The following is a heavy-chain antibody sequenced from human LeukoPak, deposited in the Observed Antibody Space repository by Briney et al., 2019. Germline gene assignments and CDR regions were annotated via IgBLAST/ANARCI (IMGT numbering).Heavy chain of an antibody. CDR1: GFTFSSYW. CDR2: IKQDGSEK. V-gene: IGHV3-7*01. D-gene: IGHD6-19*01. CDR3: ARDQSVAGY. Sequence: PGGSLRLSCAGSGFTFSSYWMSWVRQAPGKGLEWVANIKQDGSEKYYVDSVKGRFTISRDNAKNSLYLQMNSLRAEDTAVYYCARDQSVAGYWGQGTLVTVSS. J-gene: IGHJ4*02.